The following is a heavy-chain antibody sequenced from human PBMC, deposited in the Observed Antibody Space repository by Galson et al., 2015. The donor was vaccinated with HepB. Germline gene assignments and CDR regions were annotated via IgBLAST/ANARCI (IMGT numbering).Heavy chain of an antibody. CDR3: ARAAYCGGDCQSGAYAFDI. CDR2: IIPILGIA. CDR1: GYTLTELS. Sequence: SVKVSCKVSGYTLTELSIHWVRQAPGQGLEWMGGIIPILGIANYAQKFQGRVTITADKSTSTAYMKLSSLRSEDTAVYYCARAAYCGGDCQSGAYAFDIWGQGTMVTVSS. V-gene: IGHV1-69*10. J-gene: IGHJ3*02. D-gene: IGHD2-21*01.